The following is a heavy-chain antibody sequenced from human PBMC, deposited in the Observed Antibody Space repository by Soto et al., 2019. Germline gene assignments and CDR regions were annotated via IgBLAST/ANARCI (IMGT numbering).Heavy chain of an antibody. J-gene: IGHJ6*02. Sequence: EVQLVESGGGLVQPGRSLRLSCAASGFTFDDYAMHWVRQAPGKGLEWVSGISWNSGSIGYADSVKGRFTISRDNAKNSLYLQMNSLRAEDTAVYYCASMGSSPLYYYYYYGMDVWGQGTTVTVSS. V-gene: IGHV3-9*01. CDR2: ISWNSGSI. D-gene: IGHD6-6*01. CDR3: ASMGSSPLYYYYYYGMDV. CDR1: GFTFDDYA.